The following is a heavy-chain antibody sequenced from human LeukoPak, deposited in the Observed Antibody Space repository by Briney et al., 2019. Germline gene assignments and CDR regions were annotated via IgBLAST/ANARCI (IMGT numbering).Heavy chain of an antibody. Sequence: GASVKVSCTASGYTFTSYGISWVRPAPGQGLEWMGWISAYNGNTYFAQNLQGRVTMTTDTSTSTAYMELRSLRSDDTAVYYCAREEYCNSTTCYKAFDIWGQGTMVTVSS. D-gene: IGHD2/OR15-2a*01. V-gene: IGHV1-18*01. CDR1: GYTFTSYG. CDR2: ISAYNGNT. CDR3: AREEYCNSTTCYKAFDI. J-gene: IGHJ3*02.